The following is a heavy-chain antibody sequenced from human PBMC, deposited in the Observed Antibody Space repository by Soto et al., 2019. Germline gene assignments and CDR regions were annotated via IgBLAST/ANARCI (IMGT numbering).Heavy chain of an antibody. Sequence: QVQLVQSGAEMKKPGSSVKVSCQSSGGTFNTYAMNWVRQAPGQGPEWMGDISPMFGAANYAPRFQGRVTITADESTGTSYMQLSSLTSEDTALYFCGREVQVHTPAFGYWGKGTLVTVSS. CDR1: GGTFNTYA. V-gene: IGHV1-69*19. CDR3: GREVQVHTPAFGY. CDR2: ISPMFGAA. J-gene: IGHJ4*02. D-gene: IGHD3-10*01.